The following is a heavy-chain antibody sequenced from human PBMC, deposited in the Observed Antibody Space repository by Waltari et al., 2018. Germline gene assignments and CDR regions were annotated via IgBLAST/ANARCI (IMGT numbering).Heavy chain of an antibody. CDR1: GYTFTSYA. CDR3: ARVEGAAGLDI. D-gene: IGHD3-16*01. J-gene: IGHJ3*02. Sequence: QVQLVQSGAEVKKPAASVTVSCKASGYTFTSYAMHWVRQAPGQRLEWMGWINAGNGNTKYSQKFQGRVTITRDTSASTAYMELSSLRSEDTAVYYCARVEGAAGLDIWGQGTMVTVSS. V-gene: IGHV1-3*01. CDR2: INAGNGNT.